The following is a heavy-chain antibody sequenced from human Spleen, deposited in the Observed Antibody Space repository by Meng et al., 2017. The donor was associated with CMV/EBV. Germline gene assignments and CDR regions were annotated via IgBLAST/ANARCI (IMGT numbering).Heavy chain of an antibody. J-gene: IGHJ4*02. CDR2: VYHRGDT. V-gene: IGHV4-4*02. CDR3: GRDQGRQLINH. Sequence: QGHLQESGPGLVKHSGTLSLTCTVSGDSISSDIWWSWARQPPGKGLEWIGEVYHRGDTNYNPSLKSRVVISVDRSKNQFSLNLSSVTAADTAVYYCGRDQGRQLINHWGQGTLVTVSS. CDR1: GDSISSDIW. D-gene: IGHD1-1*01.